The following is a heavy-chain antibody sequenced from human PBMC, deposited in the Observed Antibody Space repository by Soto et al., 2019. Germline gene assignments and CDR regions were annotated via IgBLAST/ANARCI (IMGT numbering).Heavy chain of an antibody. CDR1: GYTFTSYG. Sequence: AAVKVSCKASGYTFTSYGISWVRQAPGQGLEWMGWISAYNGNTNYAQKLQGRVTMTTDTSTSTAYMELRSLRSDDTAMYYCARVPMIVVVTGFDYWGQGTLVTVSS. J-gene: IGHJ4*02. CDR2: ISAYNGNT. CDR3: ARVPMIVVVTGFDY. V-gene: IGHV1-18*04. D-gene: IGHD3-22*01.